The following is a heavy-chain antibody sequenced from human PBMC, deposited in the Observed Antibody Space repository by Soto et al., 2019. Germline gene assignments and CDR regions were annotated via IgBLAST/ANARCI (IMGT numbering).Heavy chain of an antibody. V-gene: IGHV3-48*03. D-gene: IGHD1-26*01. CDR1: GFTFSSYE. J-gene: IGHJ3*02. CDR2: ISGSGSTI. CDR3: AREMFLVEGAPFDI. Sequence: LRLSCAVSGFTFSSYEMNWVRQAPGKGLEWVSYISGSGSTIYHADSVKGRFTISRDNARNSLYLQMNNLRAEDTAIYYCAREMFLVEGAPFDIWGQGTMVTVSS.